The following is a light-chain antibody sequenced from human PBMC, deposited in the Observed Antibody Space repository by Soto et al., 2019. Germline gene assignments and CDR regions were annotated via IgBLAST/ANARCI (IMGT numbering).Light chain of an antibody. J-gene: IGLJ1*01. V-gene: IGLV2-14*01. CDR3: SSYTSSSTLNV. CDR1: SSDVGGYNY. CDR2: DXX. Sequence: QSALTQPASVSGSPGQSITISCTGTSSDVGGYNYVSWYQQHPGKAPKLMIYDXXXXXXXXXXXXSGSKSGNTASLTISGXXXXXXXXXXCSSYTSSSTLNVFGTGTKVTVL.